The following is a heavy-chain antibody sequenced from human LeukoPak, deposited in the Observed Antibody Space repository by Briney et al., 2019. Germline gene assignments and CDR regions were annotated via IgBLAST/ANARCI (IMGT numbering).Heavy chain of an antibody. J-gene: IGHJ4*02. CDR2: INHSGST. V-gene: IGHV4-34*01. CDR1: GGSFSGYY. Sequence: PSETLSLTCAVYGGSFSGYYCSWIRQPPGKELEWIGEINHSGSTNYNPSLKSRVTISVDTSKHQFSLKLSSVTAADTAVYYCARERMVRGVRYPIDYWGQGTLVTVSS. D-gene: IGHD3-10*01. CDR3: ARERMVRGVRYPIDY.